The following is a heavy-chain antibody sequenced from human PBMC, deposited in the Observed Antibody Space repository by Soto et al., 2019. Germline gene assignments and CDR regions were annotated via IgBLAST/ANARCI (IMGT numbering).Heavy chain of an antibody. CDR1: GYTFTKYG. Sequence: QEQLVQTGGEVKKPGASVRVSCKASGYTFTKYGITWVRQAPGQGLEWMGWIGVYNGKTNYARKLQGRVIMTADTSASTDYMELRSLRSDDTAVYYCSRARYCTSPSCDNHYYYGMDIWGQGTTGSVSS. J-gene: IGHJ6*02. CDR3: SRARYCTSPSCDNHYYYGMDI. CDR2: IGVYNGKT. D-gene: IGHD2-2*02. V-gene: IGHV1-18*04.